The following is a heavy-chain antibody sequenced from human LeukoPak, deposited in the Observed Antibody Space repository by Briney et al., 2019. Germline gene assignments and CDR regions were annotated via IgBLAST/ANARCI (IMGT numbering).Heavy chain of an antibody. D-gene: IGHD5-18*01. Sequence: SETLSLTCAVYGGSFSGYYWSWIRQPPGKGLEWIGEINHNGSTNYNPSLKSRVTISVDTSKNQFSLKLSSVTAADTAVYYCARGRSYGNYYYYYMDVWGKGTTVTVSS. CDR3: ARGRSYGNYYYYYMDV. CDR1: GGSFSGYY. CDR2: INHNGST. V-gene: IGHV4-34*01. J-gene: IGHJ6*03.